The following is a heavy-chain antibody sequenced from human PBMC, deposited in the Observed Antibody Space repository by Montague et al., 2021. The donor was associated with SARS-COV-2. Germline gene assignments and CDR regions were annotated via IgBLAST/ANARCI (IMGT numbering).Heavy chain of an antibody. J-gene: IGHJ5*02. CDR3: ARGPGYSVMHNCFDP. Sequence: SETLSLTCTVSGGSVSGSPYYWGWIRQPPGKGLEWIASIYHTGNTYYNPSLRSRVTISVDTSKNQFSLRLSSVTAADTAVYYCARGPGYSVMHNCFDPWGQGTSFTVS. CDR1: GGSVSGSPYY. V-gene: IGHV4-39*07. CDR2: IYHTGNT. D-gene: IGHD3-9*01.